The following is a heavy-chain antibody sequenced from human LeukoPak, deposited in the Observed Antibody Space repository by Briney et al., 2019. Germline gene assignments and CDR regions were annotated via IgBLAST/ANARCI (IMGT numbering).Heavy chain of an antibody. V-gene: IGHV3-48*04. CDR1: GFTFSSYA. CDR3: ARDTNWFDP. Sequence: GGSLRLSCAASGFTFSSYAMSWVRQAPGKGLEWVSYISSSGSTIYYADSVKGRFTISRDNAKNSMYLQMNSLRAEDTAVYYCARDTNWFDPWGQGTLVTVSS. J-gene: IGHJ5*02. CDR2: ISSSGSTI.